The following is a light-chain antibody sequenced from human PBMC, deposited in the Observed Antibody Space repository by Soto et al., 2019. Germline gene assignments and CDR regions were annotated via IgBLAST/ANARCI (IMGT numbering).Light chain of an antibody. V-gene: IGKV3-15*01. J-gene: IGKJ2*01. CDR2: GAS. CDR3: QQHNNWPFT. Sequence: EIVMTQSPATLSVSPGERATLSCRASQSVSSNLAWYQQRPGQAPRLLIYGASTRATGIPARLSGSGSGTAFTLTISSLQSEDFAVYYRQQHNNWPFTFGQGTKREIK. CDR1: QSVSSN.